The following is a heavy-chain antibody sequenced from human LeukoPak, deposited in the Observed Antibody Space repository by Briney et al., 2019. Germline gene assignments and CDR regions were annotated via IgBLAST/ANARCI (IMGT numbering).Heavy chain of an antibody. V-gene: IGHV7-4-1*02. CDR1: GYTFTSYY. Sequence: ASVKVSCKASGYTFTSYYMHWVRQAPGQGLEWMGWINTNTGNPTYAQGFTGRFVFSLDTSVSTAYLQISSLKAEDTAVYYCARGGYDFWSGYYVYNWFDPWGQGTLVTVSS. J-gene: IGHJ5*02. CDR3: ARGGYDFWSGYYVYNWFDP. CDR2: INTNTGNP. D-gene: IGHD3-3*01.